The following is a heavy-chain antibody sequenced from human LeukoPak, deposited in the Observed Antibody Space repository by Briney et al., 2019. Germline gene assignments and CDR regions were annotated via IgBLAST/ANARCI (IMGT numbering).Heavy chain of an antibody. D-gene: IGHD3-3*01. V-gene: IGHV3-30-3*01. CDR1: GFTFSSYA. CDR2: ISYDGSNK. CDR3: ARVGSDFWSGYYGYYYYYMDV. J-gene: IGHJ6*03. Sequence: GRSLRLSCAASGFTFSSYAMHWVRQAPGKGLEGVAVISYDGSNKYYADCVKGRFTISRDNSKNTLYLQMNSLRAEDTAVYYCARVGSDFWSGYYGYYYYYMDVWGKGTTVTVSS.